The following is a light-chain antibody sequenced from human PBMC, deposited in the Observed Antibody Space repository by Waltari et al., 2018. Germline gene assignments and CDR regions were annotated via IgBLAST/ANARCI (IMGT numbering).Light chain of an antibody. CDR1: RGISVGSYK. Sequence: QAVLTQPASLSASPGASVSLTCTLHRGISVGSYKIYWYQQRPGSPPQFLVKYKSDSDIQQGSGVPSRVSASRDTSANAGILLISGLQSADEADYYCMILYNNAVVFGGGTKLTVL. CDR2: YKSDSDI. J-gene: IGLJ3*02. V-gene: IGLV5-45*01. CDR3: MILYNNAVV.